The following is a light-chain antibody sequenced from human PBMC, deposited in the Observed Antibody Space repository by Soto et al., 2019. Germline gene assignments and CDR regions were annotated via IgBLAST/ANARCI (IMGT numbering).Light chain of an antibody. J-gene: IGKJ4*01. CDR3: QQRIQWPLI. Sequence: EIVMTQSPATLSLSPGERATLSCRASQSVGSYLVWYQQKPGQAPRLLTHDASNRATGIPARFTGSGSGTDFILTISGLEPEDCALYYCQQRIQWPLILGGGTKVESK. CDR2: DAS. CDR1: QSVGSY. V-gene: IGKV3-11*01.